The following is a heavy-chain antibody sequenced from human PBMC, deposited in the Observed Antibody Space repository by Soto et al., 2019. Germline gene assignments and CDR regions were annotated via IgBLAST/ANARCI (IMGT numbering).Heavy chain of an antibody. CDR1: GGSFSGYY. D-gene: IGHD2-15*01. V-gene: IGHV4-34*01. Sequence: SETLSLTCAVYGGSFSGYYWSWIRQPPGKGLEWIGEINHSGSTNYNPSLKSRVTISVDTSKNQFSLKLSSVTAADTAVYYCARVQGRYCSGGSCSSYYYYYGMDVWGQGTTVTVSS. CDR2: INHSGST. J-gene: IGHJ6*02. CDR3: ARVQGRYCSGGSCSSYYYYYGMDV.